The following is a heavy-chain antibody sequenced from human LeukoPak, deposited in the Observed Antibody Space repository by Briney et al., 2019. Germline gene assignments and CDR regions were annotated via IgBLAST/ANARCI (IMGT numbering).Heavy chain of an antibody. V-gene: IGHV3-9*01. CDR3: AKGAGAYYDSSDYSFFDS. D-gene: IGHD3-22*01. CDR1: GLTFDDYA. CDR2: MSWNSANI. Sequence: GGSLRLSCAASGLTFDDYAMHWVRQAPGKGLEWLSGMSWNSANIGYADSVKGRFTISRDNAKNSLYLQMNSLRAEDTALYYCAKGAGAYYDSSDYSFFDSWGQGTLVTVSS. J-gene: IGHJ4*02.